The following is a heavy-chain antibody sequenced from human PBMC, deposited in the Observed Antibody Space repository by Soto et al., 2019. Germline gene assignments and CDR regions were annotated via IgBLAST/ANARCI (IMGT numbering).Heavy chain of an antibody. V-gene: IGHV6-1*01. J-gene: IGHJ4*02. CDR3: ARGVAGSGFDL. CDR2: TYYRSNWRH. CDR1: GYSVSSNTAA. D-gene: IGHD6-19*01. Sequence: SPSLSLTCAISGYSVSSNTAAWNWIRSSPSRGLEWLGRTYYRSNWRHDYAVSVKSRITVNPDTSKNHFSLQLNSVTPDDTAVYYCARGVAGSGFDLWRQGTLVTVSS.